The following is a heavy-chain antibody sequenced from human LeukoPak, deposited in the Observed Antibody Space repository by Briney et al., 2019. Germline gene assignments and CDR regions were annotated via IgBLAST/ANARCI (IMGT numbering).Heavy chain of an antibody. CDR3: ARHVSSGWYYYYYMDV. Sequence: GSLRLSCAVSGFTFSTYWMSWVRQAPGKGLEWVANINQDGTEKYYVDSVKGRFTISRDNAKNSLYLQMNSLRVEDTAVYYCARHVSSGWYYYYYMDVWGKGTTVTVSS. J-gene: IGHJ6*03. CDR1: GFTFSTYW. D-gene: IGHD6-19*01. CDR2: INQDGTEK. V-gene: IGHV3-7*01.